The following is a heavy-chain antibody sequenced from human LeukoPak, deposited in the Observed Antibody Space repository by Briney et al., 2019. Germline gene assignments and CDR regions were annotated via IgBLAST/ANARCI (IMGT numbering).Heavy chain of an antibody. Sequence: SETLSLTCAVYGGSFSGYYWSWIRQPPGKGLEWIGEINHSGSTNYNPSLKSRVTISVDTSKNQFSLKLSPVTAADTAVYYCARGFYGSGSSNLDYWGQGTLVTVSS. J-gene: IGHJ4*02. CDR3: ARGFYGSGSSNLDY. CDR2: INHSGST. V-gene: IGHV4-34*01. D-gene: IGHD3-10*01. CDR1: GGSFSGYY.